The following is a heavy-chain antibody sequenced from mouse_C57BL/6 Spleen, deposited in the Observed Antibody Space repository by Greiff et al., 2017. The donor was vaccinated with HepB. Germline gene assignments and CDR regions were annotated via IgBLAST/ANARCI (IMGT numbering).Heavy chain of an antibody. CDR2: IDPSDSYT. D-gene: IGHD4-1*01. CDR1: GYTFTSYW. CDR3: ARLTGTRFAD. J-gene: IGHJ3*01. Sequence: QVQLQQPGAELVMPGASVKLSCKASGYTFTSYWMHWVKQRPGQGLEWIGEIDPSDSYTNYNQKFKGKSTLTVDKSSSTAYMQLSSLTSEDSAVYYCARLTGTRFADWGQGTLVTVSA. V-gene: IGHV1-69*01.